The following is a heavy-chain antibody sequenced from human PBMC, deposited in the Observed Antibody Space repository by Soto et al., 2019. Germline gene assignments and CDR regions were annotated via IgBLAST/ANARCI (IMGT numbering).Heavy chain of an antibody. D-gene: IGHD3-3*01. J-gene: IGHJ4*02. CDR2: INPSGGST. CDR3: ARDLSGRHDFWSGYYQSFDY. V-gene: IGHV1-46*03. Sequence: GASVKVSCKASGYTFTSYYMHWVRQAPGQGLEWMGIINPSGGSTSYAQKFQGRVTMTRDTSTSTVYMELSSLRSEDTAVYYCARDLSGRHDFWSGYYQSFDYWGQGTLVTVSS. CDR1: GYTFTSYY.